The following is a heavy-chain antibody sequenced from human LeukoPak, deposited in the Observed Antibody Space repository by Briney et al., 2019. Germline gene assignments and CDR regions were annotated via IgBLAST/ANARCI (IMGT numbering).Heavy chain of an antibody. Sequence: ASVKVSCKASGYTFTSYAMHWVCQAPGQRLEWMGWINAGNGNTKYSQKFQGRVTITRDTSASTAYMELSSLRSEDTAVYYCARMDCSSTSCYSYYYYGMDVWXQXTTVTVSS. J-gene: IGHJ6*02. CDR2: INAGNGNT. CDR3: ARMDCSSTSCYSYYYYGMDV. CDR1: GYTFTSYA. D-gene: IGHD2-2*02. V-gene: IGHV1-3*01.